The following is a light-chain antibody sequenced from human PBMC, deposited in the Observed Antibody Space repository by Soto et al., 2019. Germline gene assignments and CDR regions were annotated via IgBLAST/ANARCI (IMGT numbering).Light chain of an antibody. V-gene: IGKV1-39*01. CDR2: AAS. CDR1: QSLTTY. J-gene: IGKJ4*02. Sequence: DLWLTQSPSSLSASVGDRVTITCRASQSLTTYLNWYQQKPGKAPKLLISAASSLRDGVPSRFSGSGSGTVFTLTINSLHQEDVATYYCQQSFSDPPLSFGGGTRVEVK. CDR3: QQSFSDPPLS.